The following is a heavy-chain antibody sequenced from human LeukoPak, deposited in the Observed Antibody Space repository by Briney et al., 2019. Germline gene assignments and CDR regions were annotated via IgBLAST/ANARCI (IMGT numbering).Heavy chain of an antibody. V-gene: IGHV3-74*01. D-gene: IGHD4-17*01. Sequence: GGSLRLSCAASGFTFSNYWMHWVRQAPGKGLVWVSRINSDGSSTTSADSVKGRFTISRDNAKNTLYLQMNSLRAEDTAVHYCAKGGATVIDYWGQGTLVTVSS. J-gene: IGHJ4*02. CDR1: GFTFSNYW. CDR2: INSDGSST. CDR3: AKGGATVIDY.